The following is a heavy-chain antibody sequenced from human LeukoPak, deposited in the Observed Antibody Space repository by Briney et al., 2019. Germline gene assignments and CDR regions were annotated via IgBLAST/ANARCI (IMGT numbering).Heavy chain of an antibody. D-gene: IGHD5-18*01. CDR1: GFTFSSYA. V-gene: IGHV3-30-3*01. J-gene: IGHJ4*02. Sequence: GGSLRLSCAASGFTFSSYAMHWVRQAPGKGLEWVAVISYDGSNKYYADSVKGRFTISRDNSKNTLYLQMNSLRAEDTAVYYCARDFRPWIQLWLDYWGQGTLVIVSS. CDR2: ISYDGSNK. CDR3: ARDFRPWIQLWLDY.